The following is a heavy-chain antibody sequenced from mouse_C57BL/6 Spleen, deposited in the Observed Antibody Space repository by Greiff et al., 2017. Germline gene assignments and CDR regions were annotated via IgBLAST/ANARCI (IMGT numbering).Heavy chain of an antibody. CDR2: IRLKSDNYAT. D-gene: IGHD1-1*01. CDR3: TRYYGSSGYFDY. V-gene: IGHV6-3*01. Sequence: DVKLVESGGGLVQPGGSMKLSCVASGFTFSNYWMNWVRQSPEKGLEWVAQIRLKSDNYATHYAESVKGRFTISRDDSKRSVHLQMNNLRAEDTGIYYCTRYYGSSGYFDYWGQGTTLTVSS. CDR1: GFTFSNYW. J-gene: IGHJ2*01.